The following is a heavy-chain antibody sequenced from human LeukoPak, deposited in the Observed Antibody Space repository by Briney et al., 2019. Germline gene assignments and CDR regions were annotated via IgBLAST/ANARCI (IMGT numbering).Heavy chain of an antibody. Sequence: SETLSLTCSVSGGPITSSSYYWAWIRQPPGKGLEWIGSAFYSGTTYYNPSLKSRVTISVDTSKNHFSLKLSSVAAADTAVYYCARGGGYSSGLDYWGQGTLVTVSS. V-gene: IGHV4-39*07. D-gene: IGHD6-19*01. CDR1: GGPITSSSYY. CDR2: AFYSGTT. J-gene: IGHJ4*02. CDR3: ARGGGYSSGLDY.